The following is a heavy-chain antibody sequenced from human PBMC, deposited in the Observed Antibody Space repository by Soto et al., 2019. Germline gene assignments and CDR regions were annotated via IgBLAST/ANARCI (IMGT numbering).Heavy chain of an antibody. CDR1: GGSISSYY. J-gene: IGHJ5*01. Sequence: SETLSLTCTVSGGSISSYYWSWIRQPPGKGLEWIGYIYYSGSTNYNPSLKSRVTISVDTSKNQFSLKLSSVTAADTAVYYCARVRGAARNNWFDPRGQGTLVTVS. CDR2: IYYSGST. V-gene: IGHV4-59*01. D-gene: IGHD6-6*01. CDR3: ARVRGAARNNWFDP.